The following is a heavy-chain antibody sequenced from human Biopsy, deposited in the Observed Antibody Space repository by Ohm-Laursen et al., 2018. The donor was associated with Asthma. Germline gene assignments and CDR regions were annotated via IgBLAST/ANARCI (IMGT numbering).Heavy chain of an antibody. Sequence: SVKVSCKSLGGTFNTYVIGWVRHAPGQGLEWMGGINSVFGTTTYPQKFQDGVTITADDSTSTVYMELSSLRSEDTAVYYCARKAGSCISRTCYSLDFWGQGTLVTVSS. CDR3: ARKAGSCISRTCYSLDF. CDR2: INSVFGTT. V-gene: IGHV1-69*13. J-gene: IGHJ4*02. D-gene: IGHD2-2*01. CDR1: GGTFNTYV.